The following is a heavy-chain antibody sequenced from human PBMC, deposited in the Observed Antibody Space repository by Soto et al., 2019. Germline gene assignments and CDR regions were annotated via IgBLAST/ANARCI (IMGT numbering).Heavy chain of an antibody. CDR2: IWYDGSNK. J-gene: IGHJ3*02. D-gene: IGHD6-13*01. CDR3: ARRWYQDAFDI. V-gene: IGHV3-33*01. Sequence: GGSLRLSCAASGFTFSSYGMHWVRQAPGKGLEWVAVIWYDGSNKYYADSVKGRFTISRDNSKNTLYLQMNSLRAEDTAVYYCARRWYQDAFDIWGQGTMVTVSS. CDR1: GFTFSSYG.